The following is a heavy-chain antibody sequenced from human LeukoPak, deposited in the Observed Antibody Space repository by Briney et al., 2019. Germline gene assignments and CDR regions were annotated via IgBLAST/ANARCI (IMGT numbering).Heavy chain of an antibody. J-gene: IGHJ6*02. CDR2: ISSSSSTI. Sequence: PGGSLRLSCAASGFTFSSYSMNWVRQAPGKGLEWVLYISSSSSTIYYADSVKGRFTISRDNAKNSLYLQMNSLRDEDTAVYYCARVQPPPTVVTPRYYYYGMDVWGQGTTVTVSS. D-gene: IGHD4-23*01. CDR3: ARVQPPPTVVTPRYYYYGMDV. V-gene: IGHV3-48*02. CDR1: GFTFSSYS.